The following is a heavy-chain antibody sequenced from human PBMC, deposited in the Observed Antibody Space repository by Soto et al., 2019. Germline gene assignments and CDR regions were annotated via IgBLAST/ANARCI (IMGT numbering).Heavy chain of an antibody. J-gene: IGHJ2*01. Sequence: SLRLSCAASGFTFSSYSMNWVRQAPGKGLEWVSSISSSSSYIYYADSVKDRFTISRDNAKNSLYLQMNSLRAEDTAVYYCARDRGAARPFWYFDLWGRGTLVTVSS. V-gene: IGHV3-21*01. CDR1: GFTFSSYS. CDR2: ISSSSSYI. D-gene: IGHD6-6*01. CDR3: ARDRGAARPFWYFDL.